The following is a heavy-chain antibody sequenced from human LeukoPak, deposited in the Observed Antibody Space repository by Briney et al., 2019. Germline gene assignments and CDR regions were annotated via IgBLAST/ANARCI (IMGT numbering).Heavy chain of an antibody. CDR3: ARFRHYDFWSGYPKRRFYYFDY. V-gene: IGHV4-34*01. J-gene: IGHJ4*02. D-gene: IGHD3-3*01. Sequence: PSETLSLTCAVYGGSFSGYYWSWIRQPPGKGLEWIGEINHSGSTNYNPSLKSRVTISVDTSKNQFSLKLSSVTAADTAVYYCARFRHYDFWSGYPKRRFYYFDYWGQGTLVTVSS. CDR1: GGSFSGYY. CDR2: INHSGST.